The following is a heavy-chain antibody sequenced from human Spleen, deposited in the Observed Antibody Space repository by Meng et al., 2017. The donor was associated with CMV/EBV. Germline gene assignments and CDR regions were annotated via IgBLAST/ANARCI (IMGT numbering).Heavy chain of an antibody. CDR3: ARVARTGTTSDWFDP. CDR1: GGSISSSSYY. CDR2: IYFSGST. D-gene: IGHD1-1*01. J-gene: IGHJ5*02. V-gene: IGHV4-39*07. Sequence: SETLSLTCTVSGGSISSSSYYWGWIRQPPGKGLEWIGSIYFSGSTYNNPSLRSRVSMSVDTSKNQFSLKLTSVTAADTAVYFCARVARTGTTSDWFDPWGQGSLVTVSS.